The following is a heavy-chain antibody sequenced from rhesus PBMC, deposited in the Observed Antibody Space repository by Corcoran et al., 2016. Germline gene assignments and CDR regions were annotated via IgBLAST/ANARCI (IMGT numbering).Heavy chain of an antibody. D-gene: IGHD3-28*01. CDR3: ARAPQYYYGSGYYGVRYYFDY. CDR1: GGSISDSYR. J-gene: IGHJ4*01. CDR2: IYGSSTST. Sequence: QVQLQESGPGVVKPSEPLSLTCAVSGGSISDSYRWSWFRRPPGKGLEWIGYIYGSSTSTNYNPSLKSRVTISKDTSKNQFSLKLSSVTAADTAVYYCARAPQYYYGSGYYGVRYYFDYWGQGVLVTVSS. V-gene: IGHV4S10*01.